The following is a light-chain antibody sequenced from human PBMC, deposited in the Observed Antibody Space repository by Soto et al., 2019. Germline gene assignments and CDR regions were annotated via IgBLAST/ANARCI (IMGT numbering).Light chain of an antibody. Sequence: EIVLTQSPGTLSLSPGERATLSCRASQSVSSSYLAWYQQKPGQAPRLLIYGASSRATGIPDRFSGSGSGTDFTLTISGLEAEDFAAYYCQHYGTSPITFGQGTRREIK. V-gene: IGKV3-20*01. J-gene: IGKJ5*01. CDR1: QSVSSSY. CDR3: QHYGTSPIT. CDR2: GAS.